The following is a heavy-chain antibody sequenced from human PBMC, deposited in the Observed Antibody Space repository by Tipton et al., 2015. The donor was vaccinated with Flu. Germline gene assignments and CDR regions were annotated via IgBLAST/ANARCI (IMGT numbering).Heavy chain of an antibody. V-gene: IGHV3-48*04. J-gene: IGHJ4*02. D-gene: IGHD3-10*01. CDR2: ITTPSDAI. CDR1: GFTFSSFN. Sequence: SLRLSCTPSGFTFSSFNMNWVRQAPGKGLEWVSYITTPSDAIYYADSVKGRFTISRDNAKNLLYLQLNSLRAEDTAVYYCARAVGGSGSYWGQGTLVTVSS. CDR3: ARAVGGSGSY.